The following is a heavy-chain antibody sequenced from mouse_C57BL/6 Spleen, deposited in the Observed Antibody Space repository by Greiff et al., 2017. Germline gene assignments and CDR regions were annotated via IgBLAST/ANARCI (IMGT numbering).Heavy chain of an antibody. V-gene: IGHV1-69*01. CDR3: ARGGGYFDV. CDR2: IDPSDSYT. J-gene: IGHJ1*03. Sequence: VQLQQPGAELVMPGASVKLSCKASGYTFTSYWMHWVKQRPGQGLEWIGEIDPSDSYTNYNQKFKGKSTLTVDKSSSTAYMQLSSLTSEDPAVYYCARGGGYFDVWGTGTTVTVSS. CDR1: GYTFTSYW.